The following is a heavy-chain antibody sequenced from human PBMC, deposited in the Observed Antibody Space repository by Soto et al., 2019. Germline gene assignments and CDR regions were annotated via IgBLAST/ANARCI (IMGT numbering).Heavy chain of an antibody. D-gene: IGHD3-3*01. CDR1: GGSVSSGSYY. Sequence: QVQLQESGPGLVKPSETLSLTCTVSGGSVSSGSYYWSWIRQPPGKGLEWIGYIYYSGSTNYNPSRKSRVTISVDTSKNQFSLKLSSVTAAATAVYYCARDGYDFWSGYWWFDPWGQGTLVTVSS. CDR3: ARDGYDFWSGYWWFDP. V-gene: IGHV4-61*01. CDR2: IYYSGST. J-gene: IGHJ5*02.